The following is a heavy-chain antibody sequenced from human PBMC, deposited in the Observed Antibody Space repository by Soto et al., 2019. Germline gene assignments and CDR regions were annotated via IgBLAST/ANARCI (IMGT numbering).Heavy chain of an antibody. V-gene: IGHV3-33*01. CDR1: GFTFNNYG. CDR3: ARRQIPPPTRGAANARGGMDV. Sequence: QVQLVESGGGVVQPGRSLRLSCAASGFTFNNYGMHWVRQAPGKGLEWLAVIWNDGSNNYYANSVKGRFTISRDNSKTTLYLQMNSLRAEDTAVYYCARRQIPPPTRGAANARGGMDVWGQGTTVTVSS. CDR2: IWNDGSNN. J-gene: IGHJ6*02. D-gene: IGHD6-13*01.